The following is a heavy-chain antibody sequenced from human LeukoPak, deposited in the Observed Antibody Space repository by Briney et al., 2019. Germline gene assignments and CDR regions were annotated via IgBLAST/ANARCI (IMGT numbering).Heavy chain of an antibody. Sequence: SETLSLTCTVSGGSISNSSYYWGWIRQPPGKGLEWIAYIYYSGSTNYNPSLKSRVTITVDTSKNQFSLKLSSVTAADTAVYYCARVYYSNSYDYWYFDLWGRGTLVTVSS. D-gene: IGHD6-13*01. CDR1: GGSISNSSYY. CDR2: IYYSGST. J-gene: IGHJ2*01. V-gene: IGHV4-61*05. CDR3: ARVYYSNSYDYWYFDL.